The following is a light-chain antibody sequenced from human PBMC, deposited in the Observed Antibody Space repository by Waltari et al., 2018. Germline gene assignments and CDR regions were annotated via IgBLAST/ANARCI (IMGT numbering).Light chain of an antibody. CDR2: DAS. CDR1: QSVSSY. CDR3: QQRSNWPPKWT. J-gene: IGKJ1*01. V-gene: IGKV3-11*01. Sequence: EIVLTQSPATLSLSPGERATLPCRASQSVSSYLAWYQQKPGQAPRLLIYDASNRATGIPARFSGSGSGTDFILTISSLEPEDFAVYYCQQRSNWPPKWTFGQGTKVEIK.